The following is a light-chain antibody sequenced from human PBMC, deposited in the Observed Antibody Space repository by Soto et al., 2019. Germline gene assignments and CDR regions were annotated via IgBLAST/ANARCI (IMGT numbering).Light chain of an antibody. Sequence: IGLTQSPSSLSASAGDRATITCGASQSIRSNLAWYQQKTGKAPRLLIYLASTMPTGFPASLIGSGYGTDLTITISSMKPEDVAVYYCHHHNSWTYTFGQGTQVDIK. CDR2: LAS. J-gene: IGKJ2*01. V-gene: IGKV3-15*01. CDR3: HHHNSWTYT. CDR1: QSIRSN.